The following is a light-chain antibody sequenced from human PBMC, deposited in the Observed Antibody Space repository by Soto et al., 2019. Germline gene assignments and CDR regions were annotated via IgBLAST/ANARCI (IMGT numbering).Light chain of an antibody. Sequence: QSVLTQPASVSGSPGQSITISCTGTSSDVGGYNYVSWYQQHPGKAPKHMIYEVSNRPSGVSNRFSGSKSGNTASLTISGLQAEDEADYYCSSYTSSSTNWVFGGGTKLTVL. CDR3: SSYTSSSTNWV. CDR1: SSDVGGYNY. V-gene: IGLV2-14*01. CDR2: EVS. J-gene: IGLJ3*02.